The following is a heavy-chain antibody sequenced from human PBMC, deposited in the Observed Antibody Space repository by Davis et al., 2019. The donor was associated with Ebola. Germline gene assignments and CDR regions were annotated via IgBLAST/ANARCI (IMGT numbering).Heavy chain of an antibody. CDR3: ARHSRSTSCYTCYYYYYMDV. D-gene: IGHD2-2*02. CDR1: GYSFTSYW. V-gene: IGHV5-10-1*01. CDR2: IDPSDSYT. Sequence: GESLKISCKGSGYSFTSYWISWVRQMPGKGLEWMGRIDPSDSYTNYSPSFQGHVTISADKSISTAYLQWSSLKASDTAMYYCARHSRSTSCYTCYYYYYMDVWGKGTTVTVSS. J-gene: IGHJ6*03.